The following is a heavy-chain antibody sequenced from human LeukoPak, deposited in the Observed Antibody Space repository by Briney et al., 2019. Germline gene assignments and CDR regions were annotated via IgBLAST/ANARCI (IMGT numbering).Heavy chain of an antibody. CDR3: ARSIRGYCSGGSCYSRPYYYGMDV. D-gene: IGHD2-15*01. Sequence: GGSLRLSCAASGFTFSSYSMNWVRQAPGKGLEWVSYISSSSSTIYYADSVKGRFTISRDNAKNSLYLQMNSLRDEDTAVYYCARSIRGYCSGGSCYSRPYYYGMDVWGQGTTVTVSS. V-gene: IGHV3-48*02. J-gene: IGHJ6*02. CDR2: ISSSSSTI. CDR1: GFTFSSYS.